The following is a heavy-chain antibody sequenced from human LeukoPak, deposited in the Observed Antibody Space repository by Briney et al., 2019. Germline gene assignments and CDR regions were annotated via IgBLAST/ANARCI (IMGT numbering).Heavy chain of an antibody. V-gene: IGHV3-30-3*01. CDR1: GFTFSSYA. CDR3: ARASIRFLEWLLSYFDY. Sequence: GGSLRLSCAASGFTFSSYAMHWVRQAPGKGLEWVAVISYDGSNKYYADSVKGRFTISRDNSKNTLYLQMNSLRAEDTAVYYCARASIRFLEWLLSYFDYWGQGTLVTVSS. J-gene: IGHJ4*02. D-gene: IGHD3-3*01. CDR2: ISYDGSNK.